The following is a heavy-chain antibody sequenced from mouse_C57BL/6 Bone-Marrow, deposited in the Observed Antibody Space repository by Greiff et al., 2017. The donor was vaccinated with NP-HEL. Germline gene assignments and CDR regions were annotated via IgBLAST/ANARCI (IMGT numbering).Heavy chain of an antibody. V-gene: IGHV14-3*01. CDR2: IDPANGNT. Sequence: VQLQQSVAELVRPGASVKLSCTASGFTIKNTYMHWVKQRPEQGLEWIGRIDPANGNTKYAPKFQGKATITADTSSNTAYLQLSSLTSEDTAIYYCARWGWLPYYFDYWGQGTTLTVSS. CDR3: ARWGWLPYYFDY. J-gene: IGHJ2*01. CDR1: GFTIKNTY. D-gene: IGHD2-3*01.